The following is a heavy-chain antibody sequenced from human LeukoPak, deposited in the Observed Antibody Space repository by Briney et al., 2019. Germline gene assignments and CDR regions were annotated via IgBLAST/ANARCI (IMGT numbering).Heavy chain of an antibody. J-gene: IGHJ5*02. Sequence: PSETLSLTCTVSGGSISSYYWSWIRQPPGKGLEWIGYIYYSGSTNYNPSLKSRVTISVDTSKNQFSLKLSSVTAADTAVYYCARVGWFGEFDPWGQGTLVTVSS. D-gene: IGHD3-10*01. CDR1: GGSISSYY. CDR3: ARVGWFGEFDP. CDR2: IYYSGST. V-gene: IGHV4-59*01.